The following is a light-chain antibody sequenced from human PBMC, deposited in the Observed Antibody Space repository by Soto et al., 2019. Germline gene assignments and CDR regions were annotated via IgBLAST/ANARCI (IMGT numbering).Light chain of an antibody. V-gene: IGKV1-5*01. CDR2: AAS. J-gene: IGKJ1*01. CDR3: QQYSDSSGA. Sequence: DIQLTRCPATLSAAVGDRGTITCGASQSIGTWWAWYQHTPGKAPKLLISAASTLVSGVPSRFSGSGSGTDFTLTISSLQPDAFATYYCQQYSDSSGAFGQGTKVDIK. CDR1: QSIGTW.